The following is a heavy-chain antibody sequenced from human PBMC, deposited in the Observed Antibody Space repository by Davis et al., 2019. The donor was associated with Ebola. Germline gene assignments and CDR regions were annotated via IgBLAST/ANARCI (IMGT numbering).Heavy chain of an antibody. J-gene: IGHJ4*02. D-gene: IGHD3-16*02. CDR1: GGSISSSTYY. V-gene: IGHV4-31*11. CDR2: IYYSGST. CDR3: ARGRLMGELSLGGVSGFDY. Sequence: MPSETLSLTCAVSGGSISSSTYYWSWIRQHPGKGLEWIGYIYYSGSTYYNPSLKSRVTISVDTSKNQFSLKLSSVTAADTAVYYCARGRLMGELSLGGVSGFDYWGQGTLVTVSS.